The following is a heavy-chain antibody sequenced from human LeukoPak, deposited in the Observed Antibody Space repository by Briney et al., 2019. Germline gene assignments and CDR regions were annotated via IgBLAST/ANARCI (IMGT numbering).Heavy chain of an antibody. CDR1: GFTFSSYV. CDR2: IRGSGGST. Sequence: GGSLRLSCAASGFTFSSYVMNWVRQAPGKGLEWVAAIRGSGGSTYYADTVKGRFTISRDNSKNTLYLQMNSLRAEDTAVYYCARGPLPPVYYYYYMDVWGKGTTVTVSS. CDR3: ARGPLPPVYYYYYMDV. V-gene: IGHV3-23*01. J-gene: IGHJ6*03.